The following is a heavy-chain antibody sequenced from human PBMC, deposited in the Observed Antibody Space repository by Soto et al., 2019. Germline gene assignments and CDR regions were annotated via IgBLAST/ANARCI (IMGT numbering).Heavy chain of an antibody. CDR2: MNPNSGNT. V-gene: IGHV1-8*01. J-gene: IGHJ5*02. CDR3: ARIIAARPNWFDP. D-gene: IGHD6-6*01. Sequence: ASVKVSCKASGYTFTIYDINWVLQATGQGLEWMGWMNPNSGNTGYAQKFQGRVTMTRNTSISTAYMELSSLRSEDTAVYYCARIIAARPNWFDPWGQGTLVTVSS. CDR1: GYTFTIYD.